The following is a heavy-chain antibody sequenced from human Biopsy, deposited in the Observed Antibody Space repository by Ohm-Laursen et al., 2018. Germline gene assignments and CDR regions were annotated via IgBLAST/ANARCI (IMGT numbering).Heavy chain of an antibody. CDR2: INHSGRT. CDR1: GESFNGYY. J-gene: IGHJ6*02. D-gene: IGHD2/OR15-2a*01. Sequence: SETLSLTCAVYGESFNGYYWSWIRQTPGKGLEWIGEINHSGRTNYNPSLKSRVTISVDTSKNQFSLRLNSVTAADTAVYYCARATNSTDWPYYYFYGMDVWGQGTTVTVSS. CDR3: ARATNSTDWPYYYFYGMDV. V-gene: IGHV4-34*01.